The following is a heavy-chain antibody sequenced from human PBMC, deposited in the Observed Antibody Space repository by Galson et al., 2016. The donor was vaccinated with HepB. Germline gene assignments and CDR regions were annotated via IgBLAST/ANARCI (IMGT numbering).Heavy chain of an antibody. D-gene: IGHD6-13*01. CDR1: AYTFTTYG. CDR2: ISAYDGDT. V-gene: IGHV1-18*01. J-gene: IGHJ3*02. Sequence: SVKVSCKASAYTFTTYGIHWVRQAPGQGLQWMGWISAYDGDTNYAQKLQGRVSMTTDTSTSTAYKELRSLRSDDTAVYYCARGLSATAAFDIWGQGTMVTVSS. CDR3: ARGLSATAAFDI.